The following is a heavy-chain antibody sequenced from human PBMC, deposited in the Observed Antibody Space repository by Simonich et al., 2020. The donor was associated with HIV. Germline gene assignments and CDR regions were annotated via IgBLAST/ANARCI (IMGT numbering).Heavy chain of an antibody. J-gene: IGHJ5*02. CDR1: GGSFSGYY. D-gene: IGHD6-6*01. Sequence: QVQLQQWGAGLLKPSETLSLTCAAYGGSFSGYYWSWIRQTPGQGLEWIGEINHSGSTNYNTSLKSRVTISVDTSKNQFSLKLSSVTAADTAVYYCARDGSSSSGWFDPWGQGTLVTVSS. CDR2: INHSGST. V-gene: IGHV4-34*01. CDR3: ARDGSSSSGWFDP.